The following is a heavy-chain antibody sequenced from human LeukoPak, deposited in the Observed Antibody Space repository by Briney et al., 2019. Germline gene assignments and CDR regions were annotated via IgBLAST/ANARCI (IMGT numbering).Heavy chain of an antibody. CDR1: GFTFSSYS. Sequence: GGSLRLSCAASGFTFSSYSMNWVRQAPGKGLEWVSYISSSSSTIYYADSVKGRFTISRDNAKNSLYLQMNSLRAEDTAVYYCARDSSSWYFDYWGQGTLVTVSS. CDR3: ARDSSSWYFDY. CDR2: ISSSSSTI. V-gene: IGHV3-48*04. J-gene: IGHJ4*02. D-gene: IGHD6-13*01.